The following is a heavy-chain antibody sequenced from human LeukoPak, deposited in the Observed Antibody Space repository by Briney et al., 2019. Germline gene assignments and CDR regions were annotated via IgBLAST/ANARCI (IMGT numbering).Heavy chain of an antibody. CDR1: GGTFSSYA. D-gene: IGHD6-19*01. J-gene: IGHJ4*02. CDR3: AKDSVAVAGYTIDY. V-gene: IGHV1-69*06. Sequence: ASVKVSCKASGGTFSSYAISWVRQAPGQGLEWMGGIIPIFGTANYAQKFQGRVTITADKSTSTAYMELSSLRSEDTAVYYCAKDSVAVAGYTIDYWGQGTLVTVSS. CDR2: IIPIFGTA.